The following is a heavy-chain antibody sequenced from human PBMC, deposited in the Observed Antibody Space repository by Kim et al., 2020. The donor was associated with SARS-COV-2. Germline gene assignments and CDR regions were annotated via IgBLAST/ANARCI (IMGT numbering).Heavy chain of an antibody. CDR3: AREYYYGSGSYPYDYYYGMDV. D-gene: IGHD3-10*01. CDR2: IYPGDSDT. Sequence: GESLKISCKGSGYSFTSYWIGWVRQMPGKGLEWMGIIYPGDSDTRYSPSFQGQVTISADKSISTAYLQWSSLKASDTAMYYCAREYYYGSGSYPYDYYYGMDVWGQGTTVTVSS. V-gene: IGHV5-51*01. CDR1: GYSFTSYW. J-gene: IGHJ6*02.